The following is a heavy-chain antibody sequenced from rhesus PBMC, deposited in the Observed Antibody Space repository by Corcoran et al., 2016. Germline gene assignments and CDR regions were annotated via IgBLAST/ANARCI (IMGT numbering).Heavy chain of an antibody. CDR1: GYSISSGYG. D-gene: IGHD5-24*01. CDR3: ARGYSGYSLYFDY. CDR2: ISYSGST. Sequence: QLQLQESGPGLVKPSETLSLTCAVSGYSISSGYGWSWIRQPPGKGLEWIGYISYSGSTSYNPSLKRRVTISRDTAKNQFSLKLSSVTAADTAVYYCARGYSGYSLYFDYWGQGVLVTVSS. V-gene: IGHV4-122*02. J-gene: IGHJ4*01.